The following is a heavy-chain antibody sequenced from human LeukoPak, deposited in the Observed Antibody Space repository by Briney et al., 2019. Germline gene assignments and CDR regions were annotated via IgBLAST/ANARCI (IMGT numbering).Heavy chain of an antibody. CDR2: IIPIFGTA. D-gene: IGHD5-18*01. CDR1: GGTFSSYA. CDR3: AREDTAMGYSGIDY. Sequence: EASVKVSCKASGGTFSSYAISWVRQAPGQGLEWMGGIIPIFGTANYAQKFQDRVTITADKPTSTAYMELSSLRSEDTAVYYCAREDTAMGYSGIDYWGQGTLVTVSS. J-gene: IGHJ4*02. V-gene: IGHV1-69*06.